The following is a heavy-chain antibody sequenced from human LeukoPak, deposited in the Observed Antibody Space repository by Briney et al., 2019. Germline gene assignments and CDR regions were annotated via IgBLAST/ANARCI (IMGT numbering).Heavy chain of an antibody. V-gene: IGHV3-30*03. D-gene: IGHD6-13*01. J-gene: IGHJ4*02. Sequence: GSLRLSCAASGFTFSSYGMHWVRQAPGKGLEWVAVISYDGSNKYYADSVKGRFTISRDNSKNTLYLQMNSLRAEDTAVYYCARHGQQLATYYFDYWGQGTLVTVSS. CDR2: ISYDGSNK. CDR3: ARHGQQLATYYFDY. CDR1: GFTFSSYG.